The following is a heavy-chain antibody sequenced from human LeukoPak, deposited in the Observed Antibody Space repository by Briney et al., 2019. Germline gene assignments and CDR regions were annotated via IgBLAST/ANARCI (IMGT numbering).Heavy chain of an antibody. CDR1: GFTFSSYA. Sequence: QTGGSLRLSCAASGFTFSSYAMSWVRQAPGKGLEWVSAISGSGGSTYYADSVKGRFTISRDNSKNTLYLQMNSLRAEDTAVYYCANTADYDILTGYLDYWGQGTLVTVSS. V-gene: IGHV3-23*01. D-gene: IGHD3-9*01. CDR2: ISGSGGST. J-gene: IGHJ4*02. CDR3: ANTADYDILTGYLDY.